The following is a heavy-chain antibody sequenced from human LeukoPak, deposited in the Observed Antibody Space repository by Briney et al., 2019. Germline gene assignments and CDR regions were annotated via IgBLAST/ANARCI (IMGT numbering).Heavy chain of an antibody. V-gene: IGHV1-69*06. D-gene: IGHD3-9*01. J-gene: IGHJ3*02. Sequence: GASVKVSCKASGGTFSSYAISWVRQAPGQGLEWMGGITPIFGTANYAQKFQGRVTITADKSTSTAYMELSSLRSEDTAVYYCATDIFYDILNAYSRRGAFEIWGQGTLVTVSS. CDR3: ATDIFYDILNAYSRRGAFEI. CDR2: ITPIFGTA. CDR1: GGTFSSYA.